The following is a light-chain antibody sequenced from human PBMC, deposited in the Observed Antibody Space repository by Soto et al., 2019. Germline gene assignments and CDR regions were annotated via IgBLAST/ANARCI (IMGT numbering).Light chain of an antibody. CDR1: QSMGSN. J-gene: IGKJ2*01. V-gene: IGKV3-15*01. CDR3: QQRSNWPPYT. Sequence: EIVMTQSPATLSVSPGERATLSCRASQSMGSNLAWYQQKPGQAPRLLIYGASTRATGIPARFSGSGSGTDFTLTISSLEPEDFAVYYCQQRSNWPPYTFGQGTKLEIK. CDR2: GAS.